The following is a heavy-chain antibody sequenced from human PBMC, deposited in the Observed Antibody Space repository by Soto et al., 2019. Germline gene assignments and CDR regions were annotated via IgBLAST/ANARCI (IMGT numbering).Heavy chain of an antibody. CDR3: ARDPYSYGSALFDY. CDR2: ISYDGSNK. V-gene: IGHV3-30-3*01. D-gene: IGHD5-18*01. Sequence: GGSLRLSCAASGFTFSSYAMHWVRQAPGKGLEWVAVISYDGSNKYYAASVKGRFTISRDNSKNTLYLQMNSLRAEDTAVYYCARDPYSYGSALFDYWGQRTLVTVSS. J-gene: IGHJ4*02. CDR1: GFTFSSYA.